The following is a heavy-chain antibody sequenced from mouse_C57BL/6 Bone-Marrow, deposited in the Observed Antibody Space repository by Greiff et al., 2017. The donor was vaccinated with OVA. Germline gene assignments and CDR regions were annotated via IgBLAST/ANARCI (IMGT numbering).Heavy chain of an antibody. CDR3: ARITTVVGSFDY. D-gene: IGHD1-1*01. J-gene: IGHJ2*01. V-gene: IGHV1-55*01. CDR2: IYPGSGST. CDR1: GYTFTSYW. Sequence: QVQLQQPGAELVKPGASVKMSCKASGYTFTSYWITWVKQRPGQGLEWIGDIYPGSGSTNYNEKFKSKATLTVDTSSSTAYMQLSSLTSEDSAVDYCARITTVVGSFDYWGQGTTLTVSS.